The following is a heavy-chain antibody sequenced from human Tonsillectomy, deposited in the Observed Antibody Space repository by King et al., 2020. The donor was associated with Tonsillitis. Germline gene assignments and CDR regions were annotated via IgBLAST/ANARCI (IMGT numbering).Heavy chain of an antibody. D-gene: IGHD2-2*01. V-gene: IGHV4-34*01. CDR1: GESFSNYY. CDR2: INHSGST. J-gene: IGHJ4*02. Sequence: QVQLQHWGAGLLKPSETLSLTCAVYGESFSNYYWIWIRQPPGKGLEWIGEINHSGSTNYNPSLKNRVTISVDTSKNQFSLKLSSVTAADTAVYYCARADIVVVPAARARYDYFDSWGQGTLVTVSS. CDR3: ARADIVVVPAARARYDYFDS.